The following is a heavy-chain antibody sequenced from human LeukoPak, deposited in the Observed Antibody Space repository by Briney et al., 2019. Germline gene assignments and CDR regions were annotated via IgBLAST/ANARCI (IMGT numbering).Heavy chain of an antibody. Sequence: GASVKVSCKASGGTFSSYAISWVRQAPGQGLEWMGRIIPILGIANYAQKFQGRVTITADKSTSTAYMELSSLRSEDTAVYYCARDPTKMVRGAPDDYWGQGTLVTVSS. CDR3: ARDPTKMVRGAPDDY. J-gene: IGHJ4*02. CDR2: IIPILGIA. D-gene: IGHD3-10*01. V-gene: IGHV1-69*04. CDR1: GGTFSSYA.